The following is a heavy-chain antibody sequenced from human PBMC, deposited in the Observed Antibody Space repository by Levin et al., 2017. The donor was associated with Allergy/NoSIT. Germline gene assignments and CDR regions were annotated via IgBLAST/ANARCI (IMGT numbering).Heavy chain of an antibody. D-gene: IGHD3-22*01. V-gene: IGHV1-18*01. Sequence: ASVKVSCKASGYTFTRYGMNWVRQAPGQGLEWMGWISVYNGNTNYAQKLQGRVTMTTDTSTSTAYMELRSLRSDDTAVYYCARDYYDSSGYYYGGGYWGQGTLVTVSS. CDR2: ISVYNGNT. J-gene: IGHJ4*02. CDR3: ARDYYDSSGYYYGGGY. CDR1: GYTFTRYG.